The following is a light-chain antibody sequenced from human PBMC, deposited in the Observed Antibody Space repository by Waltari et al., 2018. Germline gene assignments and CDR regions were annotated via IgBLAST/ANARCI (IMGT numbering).Light chain of an antibody. J-gene: IGLJ2*01. CDR3: SSYTSSGTLV. V-gene: IGLV2-14*03. Sequence: QSALTQPASVSGSPGQSITISCSGTSNDIGSYNYISWYQQHPGRAPKLIIYDVSDRPSGLSDRFSGSKSGNTASLSISGLQAEDEADYYCSSYTSSGTLVFGGGTKLTVL. CDR1: SNDIGSYNY. CDR2: DVS.